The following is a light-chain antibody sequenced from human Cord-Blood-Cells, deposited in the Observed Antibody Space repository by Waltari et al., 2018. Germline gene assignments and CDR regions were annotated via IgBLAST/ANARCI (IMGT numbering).Light chain of an antibody. CDR2: LGS. J-gene: IGKJ1*01. Sequence: DIVMTQSPLSLPVTPGEPVSISCRSSQSLLHSNGYNYLAWYLQKPGQAPKLLLYLGSNRASGGPDRVSGSGSGTDFTLKISRVEAEDVGDYYCMQSLQTPWTFGQGTKVEIK. CDR1: QSLLHSNGYNY. CDR3: MQSLQTPWT. V-gene: IGKV2-28*01.